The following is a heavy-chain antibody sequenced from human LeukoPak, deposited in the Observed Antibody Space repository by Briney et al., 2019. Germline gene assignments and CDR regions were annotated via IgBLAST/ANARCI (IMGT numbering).Heavy chain of an antibody. Sequence: ASVKVSCKASGYTFTVYYMHWVRQAPGKGLEWMGWINPNSGDTNYAQEFQGRVTMTRDTSIRTVYMELSRLRSDDTAVYYCARHFNVKGFDSWGQGTLITVSS. CDR2: INPNSGDT. CDR1: GYTFTVYY. V-gene: IGHV1-2*02. J-gene: IGHJ4*02. D-gene: IGHD3-3*02. CDR3: ARHFNVKGFDS.